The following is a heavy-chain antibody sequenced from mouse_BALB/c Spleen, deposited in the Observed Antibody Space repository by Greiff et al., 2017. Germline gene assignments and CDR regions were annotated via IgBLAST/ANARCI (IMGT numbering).Heavy chain of an antibody. J-gene: IGHJ3*01. CDR2: INPSNGGT. CDR3: TSYSFAY. V-gene: IGHV1S81*02. CDR1: GYTFTSYY. Sequence: VKLMESGAELVKPGASVKLSCKASGYTFTSYYMYWVKQRPGQGLEWIGEINPSNGGTNFNEKFKSKATLTVDKSSSTAYMQLSSLTSEDSAVYYCTSYSFAYWGQGTLVTVSA. D-gene: IGHD1-1*01.